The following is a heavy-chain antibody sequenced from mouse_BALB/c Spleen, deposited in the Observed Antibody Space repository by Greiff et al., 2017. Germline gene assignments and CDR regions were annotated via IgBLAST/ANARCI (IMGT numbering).Heavy chain of an antibody. Sequence: VQLVESGPGLVAPSQSLSITCTVSGFSLTSYGVHWVRQPPGKGLEWLGVIWAGGSTNYNSALMSRLSISKDNSKSQVFLKMNSLQTDDTAMYYCARDGYDARFAYWGQGTLVTVSA. J-gene: IGHJ3*01. CDR2: IWAGGST. CDR1: GFSLTSYG. V-gene: IGHV2-9*02. D-gene: IGHD2-2*01. CDR3: ARDGYDARFAY.